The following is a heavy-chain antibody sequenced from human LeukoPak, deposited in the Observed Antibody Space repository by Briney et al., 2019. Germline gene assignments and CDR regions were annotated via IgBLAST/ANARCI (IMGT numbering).Heavy chain of an antibody. D-gene: IGHD1-26*01. J-gene: IGHJ3*02. CDR1: GFTLDNYA. CDR2: ISNDGTNK. V-gene: IGHV3-30-3*01. CDR3: AVGLTI. Sequence: GGSLRLSCAASGFTLDNYAMHWVRQAPGKGLEWVALISNDGTNKYYADSVKGRFTMSRDNSKSTVYLQVNSLGAEDTAVYYCAVGLTIWGQGTMVTVSS.